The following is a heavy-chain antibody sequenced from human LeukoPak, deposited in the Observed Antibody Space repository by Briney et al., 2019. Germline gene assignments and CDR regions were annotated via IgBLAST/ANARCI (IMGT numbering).Heavy chain of an antibody. J-gene: IGHJ4*02. CDR2: ISYDGSNK. CDR3: ARETGTTGGY. D-gene: IGHD1-1*01. Sequence: GGSLRLSCAASGFTFSSYWMNWVRQAPGKGLEWVAVISYDGSNKYYADSVKGRFTISRDNSKNTLYLQMNSLRAEDTAVYYCARETGTTGGYWGQGTLVTVSS. CDR1: GFTFSSYW. V-gene: IGHV3-30-3*01.